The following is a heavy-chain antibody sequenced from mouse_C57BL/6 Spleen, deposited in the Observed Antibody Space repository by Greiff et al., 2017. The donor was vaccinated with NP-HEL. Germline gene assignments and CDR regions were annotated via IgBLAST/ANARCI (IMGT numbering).Heavy chain of an antibody. CDR1: GYTFTSYW. J-gene: IGHJ4*01. CDR3: ARLWLGHYAMDY. V-gene: IGHV1-52*01. Sequence: QVQLQQPGAELVRPGSSVKLSCKASGYTFTSYWMHWVKQRPIQGLEWIGNIDPSDSETHYNQKFKDKATLTVDKSSSTAYMQLSSLTSEDSAVYYCARLWLGHYAMDYWGQGTSVTVSS. D-gene: IGHD2-2*01. CDR2: IDPSDSET.